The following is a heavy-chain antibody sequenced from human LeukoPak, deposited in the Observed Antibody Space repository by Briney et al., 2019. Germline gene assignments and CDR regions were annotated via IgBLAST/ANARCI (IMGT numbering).Heavy chain of an antibody. J-gene: IGHJ4*02. D-gene: IGHD6-6*01. V-gene: IGHV3-74*01. CDR2: INTDGSST. CDR3: ARLGPRIAARVNFDY. CDR1: GFTFSSYW. Sequence: PGGSLRLSCAASGFTFSSYWMHWVRQAPGKGLVWVSRINTDGSSTSYADSVKGRFTISRDNAKNTLYLQMNSLRAEDTAVYYCARLGPRIAARVNFDYWGQGTLVTVSS.